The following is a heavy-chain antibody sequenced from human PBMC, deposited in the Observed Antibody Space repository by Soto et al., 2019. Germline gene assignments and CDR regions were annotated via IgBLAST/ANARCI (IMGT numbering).Heavy chain of an antibody. V-gene: IGHV4-39*07. Sequence: PSETLSLTCTVAGGSISSSSYYWGWIRQPPGKGLEWIGSIYYSGSTVYNPSFKSRVTISVDTSKNQFSLKLNSVTAADTAVYYCARDLWGYCGTDCYPLDVWGQGTTVTVS. J-gene: IGHJ6*02. CDR1: GGSISSSSYY. CDR2: IYYSGST. CDR3: ARDLWGYCGTDCYPLDV. D-gene: IGHD2-21*02.